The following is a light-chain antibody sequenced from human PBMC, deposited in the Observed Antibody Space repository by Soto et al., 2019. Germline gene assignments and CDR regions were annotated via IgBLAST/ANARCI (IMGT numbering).Light chain of an antibody. V-gene: IGKV3-20*01. CDR1: RRGRNSY. Sequence: ESLFTLFPTAMCLSLVQRATLSCSSRRGRNSYLAWYQQKPGQAPRLLIYGASSRATGIPDRFSGSGSGTEFTLTIDRLESEDFAVYYCQQYNDLPWTFGQGTKVDI. CDR2: GAS. CDR3: QQYNDLPWT. J-gene: IGKJ1*01.